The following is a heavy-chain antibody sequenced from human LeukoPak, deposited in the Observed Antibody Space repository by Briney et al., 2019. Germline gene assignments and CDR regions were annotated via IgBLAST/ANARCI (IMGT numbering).Heavy chain of an antibody. CDR1: GYTFTGYY. CDR2: INPNSGGT. Sequence: EASVKVSCKASGYTFTGYYMHWVRQAPGQGLEWMGWINPNSGGTNYAQKFQGRVTMTRDTSIGTAYMELSRLRSDDTAVYYCARVYSSGWYRDLDYWGQGTLVTVSS. CDR3: ARVYSSGWYRDLDY. V-gene: IGHV1-2*02. D-gene: IGHD6-19*01. J-gene: IGHJ4*02.